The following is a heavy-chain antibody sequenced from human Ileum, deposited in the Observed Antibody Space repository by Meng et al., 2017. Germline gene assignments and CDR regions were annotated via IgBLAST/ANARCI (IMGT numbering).Heavy chain of an antibody. CDR1: GFTFNNYW. D-gene: IGHD1-26*01. V-gene: IGHV3-74*01. J-gene: IGHJ4*02. CDR2: INRDGTST. CDR3: SRDLSSEWELVG. Sequence: EVQLVESGGGLVQPWVSLRLSCAASGFTFNNYWMHWVRQVPGKGLVWVSRINRDGTSTSYADSLEGRFSISRDNAKNTLYLQMNNLRPEDTAVYYCSRDLSSEWELVGWGQGTLVTVSS.